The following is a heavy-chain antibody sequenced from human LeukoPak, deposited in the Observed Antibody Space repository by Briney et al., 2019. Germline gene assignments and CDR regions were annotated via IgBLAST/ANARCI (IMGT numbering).Heavy chain of an antibody. D-gene: IGHD2/OR15-2a*01. V-gene: IGHV3-7*01. Sequence: PGGSLRLSCAACGFTLSSYWMTWVRQAPGKGLEGVANIKLDGSEKYYVDSVKGRFTISRDNAKNSLSLQMNSLRAEDTAVYYCARVNSYSYYFDYWGQGTLVTVSS. CDR2: IKLDGSEK. CDR3: ARVNSYSYYFDY. CDR1: GFTLSSYW. J-gene: IGHJ4*02.